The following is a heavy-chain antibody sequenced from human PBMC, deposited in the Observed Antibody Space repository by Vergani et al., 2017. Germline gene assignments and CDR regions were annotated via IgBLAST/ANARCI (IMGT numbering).Heavy chain of an antibody. CDR2: INPSGSHT. V-gene: IGHV1-46*03. CDR3: ARGDYGILTGYRY. CDR1: GYTFRNYY. Sequence: QVQVVQSGAEVKKSGASVKVSCKTSGYTFRNYYMHWVRQAPGQGLEWMGIINPSGSHTNYAQKFQGRVTMTRDTSTSTVYKELSSLRSEDTAIYYCARGDYGILTGYRYWGQGTLVTVSA. J-gene: IGHJ4*02. D-gene: IGHD3-9*01.